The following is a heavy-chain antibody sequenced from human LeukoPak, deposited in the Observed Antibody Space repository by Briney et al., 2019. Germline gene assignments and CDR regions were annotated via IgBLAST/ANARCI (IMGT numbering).Heavy chain of an antibody. J-gene: IGHJ4*02. V-gene: IGHV3-48*04. Sequence: PGGSLRLSCAASGFTFSDYAMNWVRQAPGKGLEWVSYISSSSTTIYYADSVKGRFIISRDNARNSLYLQMNSLRAEDTAVYYCARGPYTNGHYFDYWGQGTLATVSS. CDR2: ISSSSTTI. D-gene: IGHD6-19*01. CDR1: GFTFSDYA. CDR3: ARGPYTNGHYFDY.